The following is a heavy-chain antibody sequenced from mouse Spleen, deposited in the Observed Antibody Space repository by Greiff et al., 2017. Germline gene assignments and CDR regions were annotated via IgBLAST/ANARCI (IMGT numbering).Heavy chain of an antibody. Sequence: QVQLKQSGAELVRPGTSVKVSCKASGYAFTNYLIEWVKQRPGQGLEWIGVINPGSGGTNYNEKFKGKATLTADKSSSTAYMQLSSLTSEDSAVYFCAREYGSSPWDAMDYWGQGTSVTVSS. CDR2: INPGSGGT. D-gene: IGHD1-1*01. V-gene: IGHV1-54*01. J-gene: IGHJ4*01. CDR1: GYAFTNYL. CDR3: AREYGSSPWDAMDY.